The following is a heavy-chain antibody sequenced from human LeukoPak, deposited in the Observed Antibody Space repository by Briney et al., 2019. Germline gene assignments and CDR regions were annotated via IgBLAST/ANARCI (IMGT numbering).Heavy chain of an antibody. CDR3: ARQTVYSSSSMVY. V-gene: IGHV4-39*01. J-gene: IGHJ4*02. D-gene: IGHD6-6*01. Sequence: PSETLSLTCTVSGGSISSSSYYWGWIRQPPGKGLEWIGSIYYSGSTYYNPSLKSRVTISVDTSKNQFSLKLSSVTAADTAVYYCARQTVYSSSSMVYWGQGTLVTVSS. CDR1: GGSISSSSYY. CDR2: IYYSGST.